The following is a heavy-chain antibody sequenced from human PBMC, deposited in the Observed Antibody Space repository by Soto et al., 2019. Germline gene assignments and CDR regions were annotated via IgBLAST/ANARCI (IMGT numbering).Heavy chain of an antibody. CDR1: GFTFSSYA. CDR3: AQTTPSIHWFDP. J-gene: IGHJ5*02. Sequence: GGSLRLSCAASGFTFSSYAMSWVRQAPGKGLEWVSAISAGGGNTYYRDSVKGRFTISRDNSRNTLYLQMNSLRAEDTAVYFCAQTTPSIHWFDPWGQGTLVTVSS. D-gene: IGHD1-1*01. V-gene: IGHV3-23*01. CDR2: ISAGGGNT.